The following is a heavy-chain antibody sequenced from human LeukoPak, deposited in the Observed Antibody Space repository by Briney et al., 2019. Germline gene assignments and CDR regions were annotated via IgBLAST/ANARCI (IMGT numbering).Heavy chain of an antibody. CDR1: GFTFSSYA. D-gene: IGHD3-22*01. V-gene: IGHV3-23*01. CDR3: ARGGPYYYDSSGYSFY. CDR2: ISGSGGST. J-gene: IGHJ4*02. Sequence: GGSPRLSCAASGFTFSSYAMSWVRQAPGKGLEWVSAISGSGGSTYYADSVKGRFTISRDNSKNTLYLQMNSLRAEDTAVYYCARGGPYYYDSSGYSFYWGQGTLVTVSS.